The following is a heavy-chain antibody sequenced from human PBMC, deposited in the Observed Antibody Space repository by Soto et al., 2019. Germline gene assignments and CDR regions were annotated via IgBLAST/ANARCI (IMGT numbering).Heavy chain of an antibody. D-gene: IGHD6-13*01. CDR1: GFTFDDYA. CDR3: VKDESINWYSGHFRH. V-gene: IGHV3-9*01. J-gene: IGHJ1*01. CDR2: INWNSGSI. Sequence: GGSLRLSCAASGFTFDDYAMHWVRQVPGKGLEWVSGINWNSGSIGYGDSVKGRFAISRDNAKSSLHLQMNSLSAEDTAFYYCVKDESINWYSGHFRHWGQGTLVTSPQ.